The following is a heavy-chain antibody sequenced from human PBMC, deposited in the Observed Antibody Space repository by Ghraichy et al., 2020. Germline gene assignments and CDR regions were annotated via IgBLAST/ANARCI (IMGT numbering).Heavy chain of an antibody. D-gene: IGHD4-17*01. V-gene: IGHV3-23*01. Sequence: GGSLRLSCAASGFTFSSYAMSWVRQAPGKGLEWVSAISGSGGSTYYADSVKGRFTISRDNSKNTLYLQMNSLRAEDTAVYYCAKDMSRSEYGDYGDLRYWGQGTLVTVSS. J-gene: IGHJ4*02. CDR3: AKDMSRSEYGDYGDLRY. CDR1: GFTFSSYA. CDR2: ISGSGGST.